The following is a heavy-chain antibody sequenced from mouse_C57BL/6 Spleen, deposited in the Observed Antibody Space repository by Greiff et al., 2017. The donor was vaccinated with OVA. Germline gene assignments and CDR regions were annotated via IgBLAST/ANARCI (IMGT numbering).Heavy chain of an antibody. CDR2: ISSGGDYI. V-gene: IGHV5-9-1*02. D-gene: IGHD2-3*01. Sequence: EVQRVESGEGLVKPGGSLKLSCAASGFTFSSYAMSWVRQTPEKRLEWVAYISSGGDYIYYADTVKGRFTISRDNARNTLYLQMSSLKSEDTAMYYCTRGGIYDGYLFDYWGQGTTRTVSS. CDR1: GFTFSSYA. CDR3: TRGGIYDGYLFDY. J-gene: IGHJ2*01.